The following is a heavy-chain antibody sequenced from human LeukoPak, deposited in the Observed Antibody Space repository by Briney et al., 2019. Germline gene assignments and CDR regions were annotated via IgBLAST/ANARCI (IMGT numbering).Heavy chain of an antibody. CDR2: ISSSSSTI. CDR3: ARRSSYDYVWGSYRPYYFDY. J-gene: IGHJ4*02. CDR1: GFTFTTYA. V-gene: IGHV3-48*01. Sequence: PGGSLRLSCAASGFTFTTYAMSWVRQAPGKGLEWVSYISSSSSTIYYADSVKGRFTISRDNAKNSLYLQMNSLRAEDTAVYYCARRSSYDYVWGSYRPYYFDYWGQGTLVTVSS. D-gene: IGHD3-16*02.